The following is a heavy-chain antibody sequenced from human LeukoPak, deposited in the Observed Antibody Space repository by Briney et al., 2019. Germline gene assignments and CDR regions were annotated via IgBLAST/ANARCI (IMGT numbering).Heavy chain of an antibody. Sequence: PGGTLRLSCAAFGFSFSSYDMHWVRQAPGKGLEWVAVIWYDGSNKYYADSVKGRFTISRDNSKNTLYLQMNSLRAEDTAVYYCARVHGSSWHHYFDYWGQGTLVTVSS. V-gene: IGHV3-33*08. CDR3: ARVHGSSWHHYFDY. CDR1: GFSFSSYD. D-gene: IGHD6-13*01. CDR2: IWYDGSNK. J-gene: IGHJ4*02.